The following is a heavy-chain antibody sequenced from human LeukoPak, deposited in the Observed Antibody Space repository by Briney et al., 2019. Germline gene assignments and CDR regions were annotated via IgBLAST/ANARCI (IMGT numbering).Heavy chain of an antibody. CDR3: ARDLGHYYGSGSYYNGQGPYYFDY. D-gene: IGHD3-10*01. Sequence: ASVKVSCKASGYTFTSYDINWVRQATGQGLEWMGWVNPNSGNTGYAQKFQGRVTMTRNTSISTAYMELSSLRSEDTAVYYCARDLGHYYGSGSYYNGQGPYYFDYWGQGTLVTVSS. CDR1: GYTFTSYD. V-gene: IGHV1-8*01. CDR2: VNPNSGNT. J-gene: IGHJ4*02.